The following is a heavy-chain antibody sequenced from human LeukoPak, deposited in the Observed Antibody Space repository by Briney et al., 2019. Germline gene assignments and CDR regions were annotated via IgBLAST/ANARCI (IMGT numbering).Heavy chain of an antibody. CDR1: GFTFSSYW. Sequence: GGSLRLSCAASGFTFSSYWMSWVRQAPGKGLEWVANIKQDGSEKYYVDSVKGRFTISRDNAKNSLYLQMNSLRAEDTAVCYCAKDPREVVNDAFDIWGQGTMVTVSS. CDR3: AKDPREVVNDAFDI. V-gene: IGHV3-7*03. J-gene: IGHJ3*02. CDR2: IKQDGSEK. D-gene: IGHD3-22*01.